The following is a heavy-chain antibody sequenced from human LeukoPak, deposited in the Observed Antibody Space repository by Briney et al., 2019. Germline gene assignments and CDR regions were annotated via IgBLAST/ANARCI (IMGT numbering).Heavy chain of an antibody. Sequence: GASVKVSCEASGYTFTSYDINWVRQATGQGLEWMGWMNPNSGNTGYAQKFQGRVTMTRNTSISTAYMELSSLRSEDTAVYYCARVVYDFWSGYFGYYYYGMDVWGQGTTVTVSS. V-gene: IGHV1-8*01. CDR1: GYTFTSYD. CDR2: MNPNSGNT. CDR3: ARVVYDFWSGYFGYYYYGMDV. D-gene: IGHD3-3*01. J-gene: IGHJ6*02.